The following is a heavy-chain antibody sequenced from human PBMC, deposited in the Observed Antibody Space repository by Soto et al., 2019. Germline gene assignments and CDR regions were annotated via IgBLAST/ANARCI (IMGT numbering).Heavy chain of an antibody. CDR3: ARAFRTREGYYY. CDR1: GYSFTTFE. Sequence: QVQLVQSGAEVKKPGASVKVSCKTSGYSFTTFEINWVRQATGQGLEWMGWMNPNSGNTGYAQKFQGRVTMTRDTSISTAYMELSSLTSEDTAVYYCARAFRTREGYYYWGQGTQVTVSS. J-gene: IGHJ4*02. CDR2: MNPNSGNT. D-gene: IGHD1-26*01. V-gene: IGHV1-8*01.